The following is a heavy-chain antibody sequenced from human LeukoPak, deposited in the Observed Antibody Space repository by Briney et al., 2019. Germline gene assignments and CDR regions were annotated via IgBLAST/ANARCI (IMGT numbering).Heavy chain of an antibody. CDR3: ARDVLPVARYFDL. V-gene: IGHV1-69*04. CDR1: GGTFSSYA. CDR2: IIPILGIA. D-gene: IGHD6-19*01. J-gene: IGHJ2*01. Sequence: GASVKVSCKASGGTFSSYAISWVRQAPGQGLEWMGRIIPILGIANYAQKFQGRVTITADKSTSTAYMELSSLRSEDTAVYYCARDVLPVARYFDLWGRGTLVTVSS.